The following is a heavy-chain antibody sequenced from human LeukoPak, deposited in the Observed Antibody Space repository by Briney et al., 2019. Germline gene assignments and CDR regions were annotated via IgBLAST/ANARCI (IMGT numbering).Heavy chain of an antibody. D-gene: IGHD3-3*01. J-gene: IGHJ6*02. CDR2: INHSGST. Sequence: SETLSLTCAVYGGSFSGYYWSWIRQPPGKGLEWIGEINHSGSTNYNPSLKSRVTISVDTSKNQFFLKLSSVTAADTAVYYCARVAYDFWSGYYTQGDVWGQGTTVTVSS. V-gene: IGHV4-34*01. CDR3: ARVAYDFWSGYYTQGDV. CDR1: GGSFSGYY.